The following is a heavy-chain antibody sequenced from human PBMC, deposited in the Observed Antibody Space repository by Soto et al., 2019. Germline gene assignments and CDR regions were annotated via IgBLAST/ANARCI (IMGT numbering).Heavy chain of an antibody. D-gene: IGHD2-2*01. V-gene: IGHV1-46*01. Sequence: QVQLVQSGAEVKKPGASWKVSSKASGYTLISYPMHWVRQAPGQRLEWMGTLNPSGGSTKYSHKFQGRVTMTRDTSTRTVYMEVTSLTSEDTAVYFCARSSTRTKTFDYWGQGTLVTVSS. CDR1: GYTLISYP. J-gene: IGHJ4*02. CDR3: ARSSTRTKTFDY. CDR2: LNPSGGST.